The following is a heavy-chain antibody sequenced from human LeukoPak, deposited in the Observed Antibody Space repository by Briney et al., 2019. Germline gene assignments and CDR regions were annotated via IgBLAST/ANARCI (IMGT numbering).Heavy chain of an antibody. CDR2: MNPNSGDT. J-gene: IGHJ5*02. Sequence: ASVKVSCKASGYTFTSYDINWVRQATGQGLEWMGWMNPNSGDTGYAQKFQGRVTITRNTSISTAYMELSSLRSEDTAVYYCASSPYCSGGSCYILDWFDPWGQGTLVTVSS. D-gene: IGHD2-15*01. CDR1: GYTFTSYD. V-gene: IGHV1-8*03. CDR3: ASSPYCSGGSCYILDWFDP.